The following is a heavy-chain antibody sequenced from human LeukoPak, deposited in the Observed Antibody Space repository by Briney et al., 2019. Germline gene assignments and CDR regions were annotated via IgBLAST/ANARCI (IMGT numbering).Heavy chain of an antibody. V-gene: IGHV4-61*02. D-gene: IGHD6-6*01. Sequence: SQTLSLTCTVSGGSISSGSYYWSWIRLPAGKGLEWIGRIYTSGSTNYNPSLKSRVTISVDTSKNQFSLKLSSVTAADTAVYYCARESIAAHPNFDYWGQGTLVTVSS. CDR2: IYTSGST. CDR3: ARESIAAHPNFDY. CDR1: GGSISSGSYY. J-gene: IGHJ4*02.